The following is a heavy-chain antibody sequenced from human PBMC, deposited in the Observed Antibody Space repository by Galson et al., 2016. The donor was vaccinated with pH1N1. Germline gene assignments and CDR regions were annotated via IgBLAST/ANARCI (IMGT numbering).Heavy chain of an antibody. Sequence: SLRLSCAASGFTFSGFEMNWVRQAPGKGLEWISYITTSADSLYYADSVQGRFTISRDNAKNSLYPQMNSLRAEDTAVYYCARPGNYDGDRRGAFDLWGQGTMVTVSP. V-gene: IGHV3-48*03. J-gene: IGHJ3*01. CDR3: ARPGNYDGDRRGAFDL. CDR1: GFTFSGFE. D-gene: IGHD4-23*01. CDR2: ITTSADSL.